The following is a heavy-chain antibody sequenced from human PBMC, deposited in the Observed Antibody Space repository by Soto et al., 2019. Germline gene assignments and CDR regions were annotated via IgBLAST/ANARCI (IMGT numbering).Heavy chain of an antibody. V-gene: IGHV3-30*18. D-gene: IGHD3-10*01. CDR2: ISYDGTNK. J-gene: IGHJ4*02. CDR3: AKWSGSGSFYNTPFDS. CDR1: GFIFSSYA. Sequence: QVQLMESGGGVVQPGRSLRLSCAASGFIFSSYAMHWVRQSPGKGLEWVAVISYDGTNKYYADSVKGRFTISRDNSKNTLYLQMNTLRIEDTAVYHCAKWSGSGSFYNTPFDSWGQGTLVSVSS.